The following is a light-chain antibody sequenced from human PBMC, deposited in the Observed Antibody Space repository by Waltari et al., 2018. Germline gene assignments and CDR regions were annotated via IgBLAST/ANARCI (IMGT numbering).Light chain of an antibody. J-gene: IGLJ6*01. CDR3: AAWDDSLSGNV. Sequence: QSALTQPASVSGSPGQSITISCTGTSSDVGGYNYVSWYQQHPGKAPQLMIYDVSNRPSGVSNRFSGSKAGNTASLAISGLRSEDEADYYCAAWDDSLSGNVFGSGTKVTVL. CDR1: SSDVGGYNY. V-gene: IGLV2-14*03. CDR2: DVS.